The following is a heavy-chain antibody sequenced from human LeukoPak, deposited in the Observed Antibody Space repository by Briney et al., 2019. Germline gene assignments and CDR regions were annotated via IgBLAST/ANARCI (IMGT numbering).Heavy chain of an antibody. Sequence: ASVKVSCKASGYTFTGYYMHWVRQAPGQGLEWMGCINPNSGGTNSAQKFQGRVSMTREASISTAYMELSRLGSDDTAVYYCARETPNSLWFGELWGQGTLVTVSS. D-gene: IGHD3-10*01. V-gene: IGHV1-2*02. CDR3: ARETPNSLWFGEL. CDR2: INPNSGGT. J-gene: IGHJ4*02. CDR1: GYTFTGYY.